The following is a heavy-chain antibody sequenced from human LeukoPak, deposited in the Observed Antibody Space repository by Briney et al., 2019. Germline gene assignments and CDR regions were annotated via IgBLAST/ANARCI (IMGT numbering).Heavy chain of an antibody. V-gene: IGHV3-74*01. Sequence: PGGSLRLSCAASGFTFSSCWMHWVRQAPGKGLVWVSRINSDGSSTSYADSVKGRFTISRDNAKNTLYLQMNSLRAEDTAVYYCARGFYTAMDDYWGQGTLVTVSS. CDR2: INSDGSST. D-gene: IGHD5-18*01. CDR1: GFTFSSCW. CDR3: ARGFYTAMDDY. J-gene: IGHJ4*02.